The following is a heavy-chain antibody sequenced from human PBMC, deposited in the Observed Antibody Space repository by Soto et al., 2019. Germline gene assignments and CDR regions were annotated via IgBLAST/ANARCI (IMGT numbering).Heavy chain of an antibody. CDR1: GGSISSYY. Sequence: SETLSLTCTVSGGSISSYYWSWIRQPAGKGLEWIGRIYTSGSTNYNPSLKSRVTMSVDTSKNQFSLKLSSVTAADTAIYYCARYLGFCRSTSCRIEGLDPWGQGTLVTVSS. CDR2: IYTSGST. J-gene: IGHJ5*02. V-gene: IGHV4-4*07. D-gene: IGHD2-2*01. CDR3: ARYLGFCRSTSCRIEGLDP.